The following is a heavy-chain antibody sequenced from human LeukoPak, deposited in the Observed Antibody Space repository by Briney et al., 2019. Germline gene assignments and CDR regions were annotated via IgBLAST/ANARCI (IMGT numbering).Heavy chain of an antibody. D-gene: IGHD2-2*01. Sequence: GSSVKVSCKASGGTFSRYAISWVRQAPGQGLEWMGRIIPIFGTANYAQKFQGRVTITTDESTSTAYMELSSLRSEDTAVYYCASRLYCSNTRCRNFPFAYWGQGTLVTVSS. V-gene: IGHV1-69*05. CDR1: GGTFSRYA. J-gene: IGHJ4*02. CDR2: IIPIFGTA. CDR3: ASRLYCSNTRCRNFPFAY.